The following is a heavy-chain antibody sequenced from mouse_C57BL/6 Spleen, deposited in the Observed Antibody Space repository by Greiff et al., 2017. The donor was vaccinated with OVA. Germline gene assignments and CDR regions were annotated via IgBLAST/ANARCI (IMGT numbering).Heavy chain of an antibody. CDR3: AYYYGSSPYYFDY. Sequence: VQLQQSGAELARPGASVKLSCKASGYTFTSYGISWVKQRPGQGLEWIGEIYPRSGNTYYNEKFKGKATLTADKSSSTAYMELRSLTSEDSAVYFCAYYYGSSPYYFDYWGQGTTLTVSS. J-gene: IGHJ2*01. V-gene: IGHV1-81*01. CDR1: GYTFTSYG. D-gene: IGHD1-1*01. CDR2: IYPRSGNT.